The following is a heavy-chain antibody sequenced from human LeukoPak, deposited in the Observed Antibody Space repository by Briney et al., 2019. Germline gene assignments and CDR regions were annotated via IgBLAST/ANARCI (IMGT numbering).Heavy chain of an antibody. CDR2: ISGRGGST. CDR1: GFTFSSYA. CDR3: AKSGYCTGDSCYNNWFDP. J-gene: IGHJ5*02. V-gene: IGHV3-23*01. Sequence: GGSLRLSCAASGFTFSSYAMSWVRQAPGKGLEWASSISGRGGSTDYADSVKGRFTISRDDSESTVFLQMNSLRAEDTAAYYCAKSGYCTGDSCYNNWFDPWGQGTLVTVSS. D-gene: IGHD2-8*02.